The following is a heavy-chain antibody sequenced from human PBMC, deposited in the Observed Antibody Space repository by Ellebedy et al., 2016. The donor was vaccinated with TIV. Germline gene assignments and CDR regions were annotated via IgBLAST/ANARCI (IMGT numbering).Heavy chain of an antibody. Sequence: SETLSLXCSVPSGSIGNYSWNWIRQPAGKRLEWIGRIHASGKTNSNPSLKSRVTMSIDTSKNQFSLKLISVTAADTAVYFCAREDGDIARLPAWGNWFNPWGRGTLVTVTS. CDR1: SGSIGNYS. J-gene: IGHJ5*02. CDR2: IHASGKT. V-gene: IGHV4-4*07. D-gene: IGHD2-15*01. CDR3: AREDGDIARLPAWGNWFNP.